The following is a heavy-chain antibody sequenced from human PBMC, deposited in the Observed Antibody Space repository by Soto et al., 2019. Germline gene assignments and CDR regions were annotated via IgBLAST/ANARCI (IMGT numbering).Heavy chain of an antibody. V-gene: IGHV3-15*07. D-gene: IGHD6-13*01. J-gene: IGHJ4*02. CDR2: IRRDADGGPT. Sequence: EVQLVESGGGLVKPGGSLRLSCAASGLTFSETWMNWVRQAPGKGLEWVGHIRRDADGGPTDYGAPVKGRFTISRDDSKSMLYLQMNSLKTEDTAVYYCTTNSPFDTWGQGTLVTVSS. CDR3: TTNSPFDT. CDR1: GLTFSETW.